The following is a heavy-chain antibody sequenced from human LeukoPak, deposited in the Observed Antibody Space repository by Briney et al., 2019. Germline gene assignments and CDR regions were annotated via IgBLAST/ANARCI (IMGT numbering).Heavy chain of an antibody. CDR1: GFTFSSYW. CDR3: AEAASVRGVSY. CDR2: INGDGGTT. J-gene: IGHJ4*02. Sequence: GGSLGLSCAASGFTFSSYWLHWVRQAPGKGPLWVSHINGDGGTTNYADSVKGRFTISRDNAKNTLYLQMNSLRAEDTAVYYCAEAASVRGVSYWGQGTLVTVSS. V-gene: IGHV3-74*01. D-gene: IGHD3-10*01.